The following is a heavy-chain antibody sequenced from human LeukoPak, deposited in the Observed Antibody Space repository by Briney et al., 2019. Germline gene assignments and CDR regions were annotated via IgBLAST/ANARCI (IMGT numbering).Heavy chain of an antibody. Sequence: GRSLRLSCAASGFTFSSYGMHWVRQAPGKGLEWVAVIWYDGSNKYYADSVKGRFTISRDNSKNTLYLQMNSLRAEDTAVYYCARDSIAVAGTQYYGMDVWGQGTTVTVSS. J-gene: IGHJ6*02. CDR3: ARDSIAVAGTQYYGMDV. D-gene: IGHD6-19*01. CDR2: IWYDGSNK. CDR1: GFTFSSYG. V-gene: IGHV3-33*08.